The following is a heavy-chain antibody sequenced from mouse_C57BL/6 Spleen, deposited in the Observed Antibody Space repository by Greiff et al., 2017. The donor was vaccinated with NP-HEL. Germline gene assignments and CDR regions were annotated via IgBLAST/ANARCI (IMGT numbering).Heavy chain of an antibody. CDR2: INPSNGGT. CDR3: ATKGPPYYFDY. D-gene: IGHD6-1*01. Sequence: QVHLHPPVPALVQPGASVKLSCKASGYTFTSYWMHWVKQRPGQGLEWIGNINPSNGGTNYNEKFKSKATLTVDKSSSTAYMQLSSLTSEDSAVFYCATKGPPYYFDYWGQGTTLTVSS. J-gene: IGHJ2*01. CDR1: GYTFTSYW. V-gene: IGHV1-53*01.